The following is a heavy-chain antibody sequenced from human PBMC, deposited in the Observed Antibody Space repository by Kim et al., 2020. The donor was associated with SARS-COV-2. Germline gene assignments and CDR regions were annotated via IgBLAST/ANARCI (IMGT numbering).Heavy chain of an antibody. J-gene: IGHJ6*02. CDR2: ISSSGSTI. D-gene: IGHD2-15*01. CDR3: ARDQCSGGSCYFSYYYYYGMDV. Sequence: GGSLRLSCAASGFTFSSYEMNWVRQAPGKGLEWVSYISSSGSTIYYADSVKGRFTISRDNAKNSLYLQMNSLRAEDTAVYYCARDQCSGGSCYFSYYYYYGMDVWGQGTTVTVSS. V-gene: IGHV3-48*03. CDR1: GFTFSSYE.